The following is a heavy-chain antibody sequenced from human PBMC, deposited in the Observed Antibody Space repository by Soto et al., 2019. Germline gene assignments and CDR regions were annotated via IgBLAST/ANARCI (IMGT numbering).Heavy chain of an antibody. CDR2: IYSGGST. Sequence: EVPLVESGGGLVQPGGSLRLSCAASGFTVSSNYMSWVRQAPGKGLEWVSVIYSGGSTYYADSVKGRFTISRDNSKNTLYLQMNSLRAEDTAVYYCARGPLPTGTWYYYYYMDVWGKGTTVTVSS. CDR3: ARGPLPTGTWYYYYYMDV. J-gene: IGHJ6*03. V-gene: IGHV3-66*01. CDR1: GFTVSSNY. D-gene: IGHD1-1*01.